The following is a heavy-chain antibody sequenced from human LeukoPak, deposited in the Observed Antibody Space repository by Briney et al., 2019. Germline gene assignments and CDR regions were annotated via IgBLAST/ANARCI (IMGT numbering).Heavy chain of an antibody. CDR3: AKWGCSGGSCYPFDY. J-gene: IGHJ4*02. V-gene: IGHV3-23*01. CDR1: GFTFSSYN. Sequence: PGGSLRLSCAASGFTFSSYNMNWVRQVPGKGLEWVSTISGSGDSIYYADSVKGRFTSSRDNSKNTLYLQMNSLRAEDTAVYYCAKWGCSGGSCYPFDYWGQGTLVTVSS. D-gene: IGHD2-15*01. CDR2: ISGSGDSI.